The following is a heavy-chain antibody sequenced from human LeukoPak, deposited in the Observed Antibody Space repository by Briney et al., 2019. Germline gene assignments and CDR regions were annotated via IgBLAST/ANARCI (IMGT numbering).Heavy chain of an antibody. D-gene: IGHD2-2*01. J-gene: IGHJ4*02. CDR1: GGSIISYY. CDR3: ARGIMGVIVVVPAAHFDY. CDR2: IYYSGST. V-gene: IGHV4-59*12. Sequence: PSETLSLTCTVSGGSIISYYWSWIRKPPGKGLECIGYIYYSGSTNYSPSLKSRVTISVDTSKNQFSLKLSSVTAADTAVYYCARGIMGVIVVVPAAHFDYWGQGTLVTVSS.